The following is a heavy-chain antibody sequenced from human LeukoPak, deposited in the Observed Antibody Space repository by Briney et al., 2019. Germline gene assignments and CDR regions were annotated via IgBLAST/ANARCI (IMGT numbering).Heavy chain of an antibody. CDR1: GFIFSKYN. CDR3: ARGDNWNYGIDY. J-gene: IGHJ4*02. CDR2: ISSSTTTI. V-gene: IGHV3-48*01. D-gene: IGHD1-7*01. Sequence: PGGSLRLSCAASGFIFSKYNMNWVRQAPGEGLEWVSYISSSTTTIYYADSVKGRFTISRDNAKNSLYLQMNSLRAEDTAVYYCARGDNWNYGIDYWGKGTLVTVSS.